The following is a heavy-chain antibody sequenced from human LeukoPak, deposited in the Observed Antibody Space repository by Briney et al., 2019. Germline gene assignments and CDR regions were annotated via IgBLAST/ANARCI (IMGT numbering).Heavy chain of an antibody. D-gene: IGHD3-9*01. CDR3: ARIIRNYDILTGWGPYYFDY. CDR2: INHSGST. Sequence: SETLSLTCSVYGGSFSGYYWSWIRQPPGKGPEWIGEINHSGSTKYNPSLKSRVTISVDTSKNQFSLKLSSVTAADTAVCYCARIIRNYDILTGWGPYYFDYWGQGTLVTVSS. J-gene: IGHJ4*02. V-gene: IGHV4-34*01. CDR1: GGSFSGYY.